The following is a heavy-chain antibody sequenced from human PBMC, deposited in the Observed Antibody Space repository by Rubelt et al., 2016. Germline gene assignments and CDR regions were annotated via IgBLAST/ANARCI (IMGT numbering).Heavy chain of an antibody. J-gene: IGHJ4*02. D-gene: IGHD3-3*01. V-gene: IGHV1-2*02. CDR2: INPNSGGT. Sequence: QVQLVQSGAEVKKPGASVKVSCKASGYTFTGYYMHWVRQAPGQGLEWMGWINPNSGGTNYAQKFQGRVTMTRDTSIITAYMELSSLRSDDTAVYYCARAERVIDSDFWSGYPSHYWGQGTLVTVSS. CDR1: GYTFTGYY. CDR3: ARAERVIDSDFWSGYPSHY.